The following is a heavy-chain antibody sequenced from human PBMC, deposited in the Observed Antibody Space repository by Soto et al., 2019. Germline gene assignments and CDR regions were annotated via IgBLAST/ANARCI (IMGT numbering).Heavy chain of an antibody. J-gene: IGHJ3*02. V-gene: IGHV1-18*01. CDR1: GYTFISYG. Sequence: HVQLVQSGAEVKKPGASLKVSCKASGYTFISYGVSWGRQAPGQGLEGLGWISPYNGNTNYAQKFQGRITMTTDTSTSTVYMDLRSLRTDDTAVYYCARDQATWLTDAFDIWGQGTMVVVSS. D-gene: IGHD5-12*01. CDR3: ARDQATWLTDAFDI. CDR2: ISPYNGNT.